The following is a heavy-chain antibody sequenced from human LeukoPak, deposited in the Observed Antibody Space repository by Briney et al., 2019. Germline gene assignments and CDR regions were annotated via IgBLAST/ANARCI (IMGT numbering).Heavy chain of an antibody. V-gene: IGHV3-23*01. CDR1: GFTFSDYW. Sequence: PGGSLRLSCVASGFTFSDYWMDWVRQVPGKGLVWVSAISGSGGSTYYADSVKGRFTISRDNSKNTLYLQMNSLRAEDTGVYYCAIYGSGSYFEYWGQGTLVTVSS. CDR2: ISGSGGST. D-gene: IGHD3-10*01. J-gene: IGHJ4*02. CDR3: AIYGSGSYFEY.